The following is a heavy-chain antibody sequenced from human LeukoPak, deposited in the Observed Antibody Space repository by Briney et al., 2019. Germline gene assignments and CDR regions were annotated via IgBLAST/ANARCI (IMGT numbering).Heavy chain of an antibody. V-gene: IGHV3-33*01. Sequence: GGSLRLSRAASGFTLSSYGMHWVRQATGKGLEWVAVIWYDGSNKYYADSVKGRLTISRDNSKNTLYMQMNSLRAEDTAVYYCARDKRTVSKLFDYWGQGTLVTVSS. D-gene: IGHD4-11*01. CDR1: GFTLSSYG. CDR3: ARDKRTVSKLFDY. CDR2: IWYDGSNK. J-gene: IGHJ4*02.